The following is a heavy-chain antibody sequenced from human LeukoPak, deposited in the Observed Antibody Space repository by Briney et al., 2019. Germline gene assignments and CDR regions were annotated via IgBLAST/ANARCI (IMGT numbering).Heavy chain of an antibody. Sequence: SETLSLTSAVYGGSFSGYYWSWIRQPPGKGLEGVGEINHSGSTNYNPSLKSRVTISVDTSKNQFSLKLSSVTAADTAVYYCARAEFIVVPAPISYYYYMDVWGKGNTVTVSS. J-gene: IGHJ6*03. CDR1: GGSFSGYY. CDR2: INHSGST. V-gene: IGHV4-34*01. CDR3: ARAEFIVVPAPISYYYYMDV. D-gene: IGHD2-2*01.